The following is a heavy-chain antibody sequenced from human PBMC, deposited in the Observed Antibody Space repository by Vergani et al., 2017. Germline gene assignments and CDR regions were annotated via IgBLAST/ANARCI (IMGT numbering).Heavy chain of an antibody. V-gene: IGHV4-59*01. Sequence: QVQLQESGPGLVKPSETLSLTCTVSGGSISSYYWSWIRQPPGKGLEWIGYIYYSGSTNYNPSLKSRVTISVDTSKNQFSLKLSSVTAADTAVYYCARSLLGYCSSTSCYYYYYMDVWGKGTTVTVS. J-gene: IGHJ6*03. CDR3: ARSLLGYCSSTSCYYYYYMDV. CDR1: GGSISSYY. CDR2: IYYSGST. D-gene: IGHD2-2*01.